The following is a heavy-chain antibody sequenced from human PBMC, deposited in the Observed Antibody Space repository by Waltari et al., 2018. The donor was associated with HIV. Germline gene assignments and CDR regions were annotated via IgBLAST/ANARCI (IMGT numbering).Heavy chain of an antibody. V-gene: IGHV3-21*02. CDR1: GLPFCSFN. Sequence: QLVESGGGLVKAGGALRLSCAASGLPFCSFNMNWVRQVPGKGLEWVSSISSSNNNVFYGDSVKGRFTISRDNAKKSLFLQMNSLRGEDTAIYYCARRQAPYWYFDLWGRGTLVTVSS. CDR2: ISSSNNNV. J-gene: IGHJ2*01. CDR3: ARRQAPYWYFDL.